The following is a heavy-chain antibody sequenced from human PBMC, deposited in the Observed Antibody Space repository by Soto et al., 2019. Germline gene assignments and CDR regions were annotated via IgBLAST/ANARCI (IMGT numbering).Heavy chain of an antibody. CDR2: ISWDSGII. V-gene: IGHV3-9*01. CDR3: AKGGYSGYDTHYYYYYFMDV. Sequence: EVQLGESGGGLVQPGRSLRLSCAASGITFEDYAMHWVRQVPGKGLEWVSGISWDSGIIGYADSVKGRFTISRENAKKSLYLQMNSLRGEDTALYYCAKGGYSGYDTHYYYYYFMDVWGKGTTVTVSS. D-gene: IGHD5-12*01. CDR1: GITFEDYA. J-gene: IGHJ6*03.